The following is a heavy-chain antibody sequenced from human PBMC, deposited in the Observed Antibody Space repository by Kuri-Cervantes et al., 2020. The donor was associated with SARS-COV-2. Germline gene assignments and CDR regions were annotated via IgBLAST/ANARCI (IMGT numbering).Heavy chain of an antibody. CDR1: GYTFTSYY. CDR3: ASRGCSSTSCYTYWFDP. CDR2: INPSGGST. V-gene: IGHV1-46*01. D-gene: IGHD2-2*02. Sequence: ASVKVSCKASGYTFTSYYMHWVRQAPGEGLEWMGIINPSGGSTSYAQKFQGRVTMTRDTSTSTVYMELSSLRSEDTAVYYCASRGCSSTSCYTYWFDPWGQGTLVTVSS. J-gene: IGHJ5*02.